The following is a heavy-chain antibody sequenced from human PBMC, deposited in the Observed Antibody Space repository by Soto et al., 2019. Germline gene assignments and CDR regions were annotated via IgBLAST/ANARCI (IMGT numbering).Heavy chain of an antibody. CDR2: IYYSGST. D-gene: IGHD3-3*01. Sequence: LSLTCTVSGGSMSSRSYYCGWIRQPPGKGLEWIGSIYYSGSTYYNPSLKSRITMSVDTSKNQFSLKLSSVTAADTAVYYCAKILGGVTEAIDYLYSWGEGTIVTVSS. V-gene: IGHV4-39*01. CDR1: GGSMSSRSYY. J-gene: IGHJ4*02. CDR3: AKILGGVTEAIDYLYS.